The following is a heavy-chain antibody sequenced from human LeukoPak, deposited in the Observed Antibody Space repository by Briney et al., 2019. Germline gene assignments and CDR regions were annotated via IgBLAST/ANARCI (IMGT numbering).Heavy chain of an antibody. CDR2: ISGSGVST. CDR3: AKCILTGYYKGYMDV. V-gene: IGHV3-23*01. D-gene: IGHD3-9*01. CDR1: GFTFSSFG. J-gene: IGHJ6*03. Sequence: GGSLRLSCATSGFTFSSFGMSWVRQAPGKGLEWVSAISGSGVSTYYADSVKGRFTISRDNSKNSLYLQVNSLRAEDTAVYYCAKCILTGYYKGYMDVWGKGTTVTFSS.